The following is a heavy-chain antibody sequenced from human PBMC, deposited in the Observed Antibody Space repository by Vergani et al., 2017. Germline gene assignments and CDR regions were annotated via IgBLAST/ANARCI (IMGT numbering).Heavy chain of an antibody. CDR3: AKNGAGYCSSTSCPKLYYYGMDV. Sequence: QVQLVESGGGVVQPGRSLRLSCAASGFTFSSYGMHWVRQAPGKGLEWVAVITYDGSNKYYADSVKGRFTISRDNSKNTLYRQMNSLRAEDTAVYYCAKNGAGYCSSTSCPKLYYYGMDVWGQGTTVTVSS. D-gene: IGHD2-2*01. V-gene: IGHV3-30*18. CDR1: GFTFSSYG. J-gene: IGHJ6*02. CDR2: ITYDGSNK.